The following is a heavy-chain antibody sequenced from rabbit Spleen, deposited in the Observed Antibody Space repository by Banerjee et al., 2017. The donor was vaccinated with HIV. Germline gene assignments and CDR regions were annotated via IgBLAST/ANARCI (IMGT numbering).Heavy chain of an antibody. Sequence: QSLEESGGGLVKPGASLTLTCIASGVSFSGNSYTCWVRQAPGKGLEWIACIDTGSSGFTYFASWAKGRFTISKTSSTTVTLQMTSLTDADTATYFCARDTSSSFSSYGMDLWGPGTLVTVS. V-gene: IGHV1S40*01. CDR1: GVSFSGNSY. CDR2: IDTGSSGFT. CDR3: ARDTSSSFSSYGMDL. D-gene: IGHD1-1*01. J-gene: IGHJ6*01.